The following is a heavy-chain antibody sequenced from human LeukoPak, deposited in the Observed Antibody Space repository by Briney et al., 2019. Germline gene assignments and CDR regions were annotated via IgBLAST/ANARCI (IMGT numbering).Heavy chain of an antibody. J-gene: IGHJ4*02. CDR2: ISYDGSNK. CDR1: GFTFSSYA. D-gene: IGHD2-15*01. V-gene: IGHV3-30-3*01. CDR3: ARSKVVVAAVDY. Sequence: GRSLRLSCAASGFTFSSYAMHWGRQAPGKGLEWVAVISYDGSNKYYADSVKGRFTISRDNSKNTLYLQMNSLRAEDTAVYYCARSKVVVAAVDYWGQGTLVTVSS.